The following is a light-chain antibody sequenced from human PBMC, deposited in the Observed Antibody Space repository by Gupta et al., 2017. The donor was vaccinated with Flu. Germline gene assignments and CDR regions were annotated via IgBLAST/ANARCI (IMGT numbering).Light chain of an antibody. CDR1: QNIGTY. Sequence: DIQMTQSPSSLSASVGDRVTITCRAGQNIGTYLSWYQQRPGKAPKLLIYVVSTLQTGVPSRFSGSGSGTHFALTISRLQPEDFGTYYCLQSASPSRTFGGGTKLEIK. CDR2: VVS. V-gene: IGKV1-39*01. J-gene: IGKJ4*01. CDR3: LQSASPSRT.